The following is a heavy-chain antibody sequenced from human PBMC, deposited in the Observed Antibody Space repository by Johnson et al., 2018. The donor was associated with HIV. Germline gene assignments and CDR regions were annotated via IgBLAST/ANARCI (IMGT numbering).Heavy chain of an antibody. J-gene: IGHJ3*02. CDR1: GFTFDDHG. V-gene: IGHV3-7*03. CDR3: DAFDI. Sequence: VQLVESGGGVVRPGGSLRLSCAASGFTFDDHGMSWVRQAPGKGLEWVADIKQDCSEKYYLDPVKGRFTISRDNARKSLYLQMNNLRAEDTAVYYCDAFDIWGQGTMVTVSS. CDR2: IKQDCSEK.